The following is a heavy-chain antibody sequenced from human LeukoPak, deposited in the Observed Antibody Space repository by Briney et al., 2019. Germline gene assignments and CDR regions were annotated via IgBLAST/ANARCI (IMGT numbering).Heavy chain of an antibody. CDR2: INHGGGT. CDR1: GGSFSDYF. J-gene: IGHJ5*02. V-gene: IGHV4-34*01. D-gene: IGHD6-25*01. CDR3: ARGASGTPNWFDP. Sequence: SETLSLTCAVYGGSFSDYFWNWIRQPPGKGLEWIGEINHGGGTRYNPSLKSRATISVDTSKKQFSLNLTSVTAADTAVYYCARGASGTPNWFDPWGQGTLITVSS.